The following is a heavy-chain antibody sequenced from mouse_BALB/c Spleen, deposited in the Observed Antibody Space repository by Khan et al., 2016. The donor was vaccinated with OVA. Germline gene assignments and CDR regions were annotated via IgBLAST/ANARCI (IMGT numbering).Heavy chain of an antibody. J-gene: IGHJ3*01. Sequence: QVQLKESGPGLVQPSQSLSITCTVSGFSLTSYGVHWVRQSPGKGLEWLGVIWSGGSTDYNAAFISRLSISKDNSKSQVFFKMNSLQANDSAIYCGGRNYDYDEGLAYWGQGTLVTVSA. CDR2: IWSGGST. CDR3: GRNYDYDEGLAY. CDR1: GFSLTSYG. V-gene: IGHV2-2*02. D-gene: IGHD2-4*01.